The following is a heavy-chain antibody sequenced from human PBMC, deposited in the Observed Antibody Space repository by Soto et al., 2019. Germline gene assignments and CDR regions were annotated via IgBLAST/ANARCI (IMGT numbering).Heavy chain of an antibody. CDR2: INPSGGST. V-gene: IGHV1-46*01. D-gene: IGHD3-3*01. CDR1: GYTFTSYY. J-gene: IGHJ5*02. Sequence: ASVKVSCKASGYTFTSYYMHWVRQAPGQGLEWMGIINPSGGSTSYAQKFQGRVTMTRDTSTSTVYMEMGSLGSEVTAVYYCARDLHLLGGVVIKNWFDPWGQGTLVTVSS. CDR3: ARDLHLLGGVVIKNWFDP.